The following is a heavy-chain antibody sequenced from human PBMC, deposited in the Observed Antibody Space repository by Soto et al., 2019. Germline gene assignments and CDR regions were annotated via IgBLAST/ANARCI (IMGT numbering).Heavy chain of an antibody. CDR2: ISGSGGST. J-gene: IGHJ3*02. V-gene: IGHV3-23*01. Sequence: QPGGSLRLSCAASGFTFSSYAMSWVRQAPGKGLEWVSAISGSGGSTYYADSVKGRFTISRDNSKNTLYLQMNSLRAEDTAVYYCAKVKPVWTPSGMDAFDIWGQGTMVTVSS. CDR3: AKVKPVWTPSGMDAFDI. D-gene: IGHD1-1*01. CDR1: GFTFSSYA.